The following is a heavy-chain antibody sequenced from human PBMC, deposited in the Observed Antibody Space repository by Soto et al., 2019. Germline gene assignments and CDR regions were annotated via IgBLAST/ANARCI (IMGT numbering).Heavy chain of an antibody. J-gene: IGHJ6*03. CDR2: IWYDGSNK. CDR1: GFTFSGYG. CDR3: ARDLRLRWGTVTHPNYMDV. Sequence: TGGSLRLSCAASGFTFSGYGMHWVRQAPGKGLEWVAVIWYDGSNKYYADSVKGRFTISRDNSKNTLYLQMNSLRAEDTAVYYCARDLRLRWGTVTHPNYMDVWGKGTTVTVSS. V-gene: IGHV3-33*01. D-gene: IGHD4-4*01.